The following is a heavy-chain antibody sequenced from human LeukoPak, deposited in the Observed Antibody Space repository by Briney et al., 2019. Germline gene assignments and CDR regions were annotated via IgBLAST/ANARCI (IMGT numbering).Heavy chain of an antibody. D-gene: IGHD6-13*01. CDR1: GFTFTSSA. V-gene: IGHV1-58*02. Sequence: GTSVKVSCKASGFTFTSSAMQWVRQARGQRLEWIGWIVVGGGNTNYAQKFQERVTITRDMSTSTAYMELSSLRSEDTAVYYCAASYSSSWFDFDYWGQGTLVTVSS. J-gene: IGHJ4*02. CDR3: AASYSSSWFDFDY. CDR2: IVVGGGNT.